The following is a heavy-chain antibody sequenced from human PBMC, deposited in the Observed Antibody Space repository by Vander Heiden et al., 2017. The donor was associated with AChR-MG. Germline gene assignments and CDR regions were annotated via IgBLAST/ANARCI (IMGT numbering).Heavy chain of an antibody. J-gene: IGHJ6*02. CDR2: ISGSGGST. V-gene: IGHV3-23*01. D-gene: IGHD6-19*01. CDR1: GFTFSSYA. CDR3: ANLAVADNYYYYGMDV. Sequence: EVQLLESGGGLVQPGGSLRLSCAASGFTFSSYAMSWVRQAPGKGLEWVSAISGSGGSTYYADSVKGRFTISRDNSKNTLYLQMNSLRAEDTAVYYCANLAVADNYYYYGMDVWGQGTTVTVSS.